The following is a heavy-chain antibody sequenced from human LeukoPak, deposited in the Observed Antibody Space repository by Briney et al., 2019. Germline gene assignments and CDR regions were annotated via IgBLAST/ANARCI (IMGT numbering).Heavy chain of an antibody. CDR3: ARDGAFWSGYSDFSDY. V-gene: IGHV3-48*02. CDR2: ISSSSTI. Sequence: GGSLRLSCAASGFTFSSYSMNWVRQAPGKGLEWVSYISSSSTIYYADSVKGRFTISRDNAKNSLYLQMNSLRDEDTAVYYCARDGAFWSGYSDFSDYWGQGTLVTVSS. J-gene: IGHJ4*02. D-gene: IGHD3-3*01. CDR1: GFTFSSYS.